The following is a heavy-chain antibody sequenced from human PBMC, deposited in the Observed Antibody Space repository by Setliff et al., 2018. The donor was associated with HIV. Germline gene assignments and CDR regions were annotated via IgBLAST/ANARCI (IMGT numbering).Heavy chain of an antibody. Sequence: ASVKVSCKASGYTFSTYYLHWVRQAPGQGLEWLGIISPSGGSTSYAQKFQGRVTMTRATSTSTFYMDLSSLRSDDTAVYYCASERRIVVGYYFDSWGQGTLVTVSS. V-gene: IGHV1-46*01. CDR1: GYTFSTYY. J-gene: IGHJ4*02. CDR3: ASERRIVVGYYFDS. CDR2: ISPSGGST. D-gene: IGHD3-22*01.